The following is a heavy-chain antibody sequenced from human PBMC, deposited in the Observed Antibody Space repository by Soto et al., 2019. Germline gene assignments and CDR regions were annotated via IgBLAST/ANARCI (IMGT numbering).Heavy chain of an antibody. Sequence: SVKVSCKASGGTFSSYAISWVRQAPGQGLEWMGGIIPIFGTANYAQKLQGRVTITADEATSTAYMELSSLRSEDTGVYYCAKYYYHRSGYSTDYYYGMDVWGQGTTVTVSS. CDR3: AKYYYHRSGYSTDYYYGMDV. V-gene: IGHV1-69*13. CDR1: GGTFSSYA. J-gene: IGHJ6*02. D-gene: IGHD3-22*01. CDR2: IIPIFGTA.